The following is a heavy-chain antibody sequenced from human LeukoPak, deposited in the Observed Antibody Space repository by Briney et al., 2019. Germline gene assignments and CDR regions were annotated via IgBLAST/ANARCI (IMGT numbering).Heavy chain of an antibody. V-gene: IGHV4-34*01. D-gene: IGHD2-15*01. J-gene: IGHJ4*02. CDR3: AREGVVGAYGHFDY. CDR1: GGSFSGYY. CDR2: INHSGST. Sequence: SETLSLTCAVYGGSFSGYYWSWIRQPPGKGLEWIGEINHSGSTNYNPSLKSRVTISVDTSKNQFSLELSSVTAADTAVYYCAREGVVGAYGHFDYWGQGTLVTVSS.